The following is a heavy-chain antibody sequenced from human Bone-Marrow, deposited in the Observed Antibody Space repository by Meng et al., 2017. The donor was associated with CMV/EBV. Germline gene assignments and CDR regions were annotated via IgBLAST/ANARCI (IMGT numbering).Heavy chain of an antibody. CDR2: IYYSGST. CDR3: ARVSGLELGEVWFDP. V-gene: IGHV4-30-4*08. J-gene: IGHJ5*02. CDR1: GGSISSGDYY. Sequence: VRLEESAPGLVKPSQTLSLTCTVSGGSISSGDYYWSWIRQPPGKGLEWIGYIYYSGSTYYNPSLKSRVTISVDTSKNQFSLKLSSVTAADTAVYYCARVSGLELGEVWFDPWGQGTLVTVSS. D-gene: IGHD1-7*01.